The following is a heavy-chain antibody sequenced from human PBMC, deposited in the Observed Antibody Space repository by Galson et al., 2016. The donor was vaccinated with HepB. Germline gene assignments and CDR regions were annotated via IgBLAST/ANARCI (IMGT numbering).Heavy chain of an antibody. J-gene: IGHJ4*02. D-gene: IGHD1-20*01. CDR2: IYYTGTT. CDR3: ARGQNNFRR. CDR1: GGSFTSYY. Sequence: SETLSLTCTVTGGSFTSYYWSWIRQPPGKELEWIGCIYYTGTTNYNPSLKSRVTFSMDTSKSQFSLHLSPVNPADTAVYYCARGQNNFRRWGQGTLVTVSS. V-gene: IGHV4-59*01.